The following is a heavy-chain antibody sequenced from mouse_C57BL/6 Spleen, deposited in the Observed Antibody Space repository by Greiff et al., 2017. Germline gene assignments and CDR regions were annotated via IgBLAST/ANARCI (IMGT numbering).Heavy chain of an antibody. CDR3: ARPYAMDY. J-gene: IGHJ4*01. CDR1: GFTFSDYG. CDR2: ISRGSSTI. Sequence: EVQLVESGGGLVKPGGSLKLSCAASGFTFSDYGMHWVRQAPEKGLEWVAYISRGSSTIYYADTVKGRFTISRDNAKNTLFLQMTSLRSEDTAMYYCARPYAMDYWGQGTSVTVSS. V-gene: IGHV5-17*01.